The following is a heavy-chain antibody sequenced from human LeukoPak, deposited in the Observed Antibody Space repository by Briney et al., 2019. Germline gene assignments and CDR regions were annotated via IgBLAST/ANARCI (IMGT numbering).Heavy chain of an antibody. Sequence: GGSLRLSCAASGLTFNKFSMNWVRQAPGKGLEWVSYISSSSSTIYYADSVKGRFTISRDNAKNSLYLQMNSLRAEDTAVYYCARGAYYYEDWGQGTLVTVSS. CDR3: ARGAYYYED. CDR2: ISSSSSTI. CDR1: GLTFNKFS. D-gene: IGHD3-22*01. V-gene: IGHV3-48*01. J-gene: IGHJ4*02.